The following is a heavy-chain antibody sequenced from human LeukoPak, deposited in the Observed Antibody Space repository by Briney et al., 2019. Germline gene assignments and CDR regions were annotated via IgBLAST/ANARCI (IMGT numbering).Heavy chain of an antibody. CDR2: IYPGDSDT. Sequence: GESLQISCQGSGYSFTSYWIGWVRQMPGKGLEWMGIIYPGDSDTRYSPSFQGQVTISADKSISTAYLQWSSLKASDTAMYYCARAYCSSTSCYLASWYNWFDPWGQGTLVTASS. CDR3: ARAYCSSTSCYLASWYNWFDP. D-gene: IGHD2-2*01. V-gene: IGHV5-51*01. J-gene: IGHJ5*02. CDR1: GYSFTSYW.